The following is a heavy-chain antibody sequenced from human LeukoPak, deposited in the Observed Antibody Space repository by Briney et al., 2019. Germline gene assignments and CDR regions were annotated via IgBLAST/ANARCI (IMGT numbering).Heavy chain of an antibody. Sequence: GASLRPSCAASGFTFSNYAMSWVRQAPGKGLEWVSAITGGGSGIYYADSMKSRFTISRDSSKNTLYLQINSLRAEDTAVYYCAKWGDYDVLTGYYVSDYWGQGTLVTVSS. D-gene: IGHD3-9*01. J-gene: IGHJ4*02. CDR1: GFTFSNYA. V-gene: IGHV3-23*01. CDR3: AKWGDYDVLTGYYVSDY. CDR2: ITGGGSGI.